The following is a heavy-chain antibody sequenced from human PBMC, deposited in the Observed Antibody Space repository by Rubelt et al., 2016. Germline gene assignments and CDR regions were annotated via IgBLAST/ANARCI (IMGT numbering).Heavy chain of an antibody. D-gene: IGHD6-19*01. Sequence: QLQLQESGPGLVKPSETLSLTCTVSGGSISSSSYYWGWIRQPPGKGLEWIGNVYYSGSTNYNPSLKSRVTISVDTSKYQFSLKLSSVTAAETAVYYCARGRRYRMGSSGWYPWGQGTLVTVSS. CDR3: ARGRRYRMGSSGWYP. CDR1: GGSISSSSYY. V-gene: IGHV4-39*07. J-gene: IGHJ5*02. CDR2: VYYSGST.